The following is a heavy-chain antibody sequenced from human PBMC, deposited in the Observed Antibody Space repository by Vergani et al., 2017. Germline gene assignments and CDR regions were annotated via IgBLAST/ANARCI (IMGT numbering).Heavy chain of an antibody. CDR2: ISSSSSYI. V-gene: IGHV3-21*01. D-gene: IGHD3-3*01. CDR3: AIDSAQDYDFWSGYLVFFDY. Sequence: EVQLVESGGGLVKPGGSLRLSCAASGFTFSSYSMNWVRQAPGKGLEWVSSISSSSSYIYYADSVKSRFTISRDNAKNSLYLQMNSLRAEDTAVYYCAIDSAQDYDFWSGYLVFFDYWGQGTLVTVSS. CDR1: GFTFSSYS. J-gene: IGHJ4*02.